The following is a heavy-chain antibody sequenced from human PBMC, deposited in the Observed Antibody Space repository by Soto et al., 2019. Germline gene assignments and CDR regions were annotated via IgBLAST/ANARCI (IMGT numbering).Heavy chain of an antibody. CDR2: INHSGST. J-gene: IGHJ5*02. CDR3: ARGSMDIVVVPAARGHWFDP. Sequence: SETLSLTCAVYGGSFSGYYWSWIRQPPGKGLEWIGEINHSGSTNYNPSLKSRVTISVDTSKNQFSLKLSSVTAADTAVYYCARGSMDIVVVPAARGHWFDPWGQGTLVTVSS. CDR1: GGSFSGYY. D-gene: IGHD2-2*03. V-gene: IGHV4-34*01.